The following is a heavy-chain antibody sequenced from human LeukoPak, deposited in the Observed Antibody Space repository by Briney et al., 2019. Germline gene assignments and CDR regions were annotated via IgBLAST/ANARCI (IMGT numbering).Heavy chain of an antibody. J-gene: IGHJ4*02. CDR2: ISSSGSAI. CDR1: GFTFSSYG. Sequence: PGGSLRLSCAASGFTFSSYGMNWVRQAPGKGLEWVSKISSSGSAIYYADSVKGRFTISRDNAKSSLYLQMNSLRVEDTAVDYCARGGSPGYWGQGTLVTVSS. V-gene: IGHV3-48*03. CDR3: ARGGSPGY. D-gene: IGHD6-19*01.